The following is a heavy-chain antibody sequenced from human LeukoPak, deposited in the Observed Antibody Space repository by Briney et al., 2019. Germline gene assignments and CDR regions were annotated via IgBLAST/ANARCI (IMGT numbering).Heavy chain of an antibody. D-gene: IGHD1-26*01. CDR3: ARRDSGSYYFYAFDI. Sequence: ASVKVSCKASGYTFTRYGISWVRQAPGQGLEWMGWISAYTGNTNSAQKLQGRVTMTTDTSTSTAYMELRSLRSDDTAVYYCARRDSGSYYFYAFDIWGQGTMVTVSS. CDR2: ISAYTGNT. V-gene: IGHV1-18*01. J-gene: IGHJ3*02. CDR1: GYTFTRYG.